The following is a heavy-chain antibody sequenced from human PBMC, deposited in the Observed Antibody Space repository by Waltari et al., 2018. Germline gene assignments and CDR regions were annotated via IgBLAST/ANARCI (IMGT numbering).Heavy chain of an antibody. D-gene: IGHD3-3*01. CDR3: AREGLVLRFLEWFPYYFDY. Sequence: QVQLVQSGAEVKKPGASVKVSCKASGYTFTGSYMHWGRQAPGKGLEWRGWINPNRGGTNYAQKFQGRVTMTRDTSISTAYMELSRLRSDDTAVYYCAREGLVLRFLEWFPYYFDYWGQGTLVTVSS. J-gene: IGHJ4*02. V-gene: IGHV1-2*02. CDR2: INPNRGGT. CDR1: GYTFTGSY.